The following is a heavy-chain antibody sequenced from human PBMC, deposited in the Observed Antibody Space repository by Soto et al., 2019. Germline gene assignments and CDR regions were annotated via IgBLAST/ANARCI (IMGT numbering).Heavy chain of an antibody. CDR1: GGTFSSYA. D-gene: IGHD2-15*01. V-gene: IGHV1-69*13. CDR2: IIPIFGTA. Sequence: ASVKVSCKASGGTFSSYAISWVRQAPGQGLEWMGGIIPIFGTANYAQKFQGRVTITADESTSTAYMELSSLRSEDTAVYYCARDSNPLTPAVSFDYWGQGTLVTVSS. J-gene: IGHJ4*02. CDR3: ARDSNPLTPAVSFDY.